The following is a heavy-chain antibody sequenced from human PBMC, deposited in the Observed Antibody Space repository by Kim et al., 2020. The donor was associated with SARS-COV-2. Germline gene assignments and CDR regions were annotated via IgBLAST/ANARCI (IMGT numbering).Heavy chain of an antibody. CDR3: ARVDSSGWHYFDS. Sequence: SDTLSLTCTVSGGSISSGAYYWSWIRQHSGRGLECIGYIYYSGSTYYNPSLKSRVFISLDTSKNQFSLQLTSVTAADTAVYYCARVDSSGWHYFDSWGQGTLVTVSS. V-gene: IGHV4-31*03. CDR2: IYYSGST. D-gene: IGHD6-19*01. J-gene: IGHJ4*02. CDR1: GGSISSGAYY.